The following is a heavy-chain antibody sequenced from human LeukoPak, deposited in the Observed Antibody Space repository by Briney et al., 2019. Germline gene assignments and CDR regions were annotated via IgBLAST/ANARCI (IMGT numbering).Heavy chain of an antibody. V-gene: IGHV3-49*04. CDR2: IRSKAYGGTA. CDR1: GFTFGDYA. CDR3: TKSGTAIVGTTAAYYFDY. J-gene: IGHJ4*02. Sequence: GGSLRLSCTASGFTFGDYAMSWVRQAPGKGLEWVGFIRSKAYGGTAEYAASVKGRFTISRDDSKSIAYLQMNSLKTEDTAVYYCTKSGTAIVGTTAAYYFDYWGQGTLVTVFS. D-gene: IGHD1-26*01.